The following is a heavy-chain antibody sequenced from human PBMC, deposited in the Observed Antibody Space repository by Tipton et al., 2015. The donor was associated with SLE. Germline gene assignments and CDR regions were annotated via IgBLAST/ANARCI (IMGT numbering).Heavy chain of an antibody. D-gene: IGHD5-12*01. V-gene: IGHV4-59*01. J-gene: IGHJ6*03. CDR1: GGSISSYY. CDR2: ISYSGST. CDR3: ARAGLATSYYYYMGV. Sequence: LRLSCTVSGGSISSYYWSWIRQPPGKGLEWIGYISYSGSTNYNPSLKSRVTISVDTSKNQFSLKLSSVTAADTAVYYCARAGLATSYYYYMGVWGKGTTVTVSS.